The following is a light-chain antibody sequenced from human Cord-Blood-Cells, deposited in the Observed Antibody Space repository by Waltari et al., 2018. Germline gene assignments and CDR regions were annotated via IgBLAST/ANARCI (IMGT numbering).Light chain of an antibody. CDR2: DAS. CDR1: QSISSY. CDR3: QQNYSTPIFT. J-gene: IGKJ3*01. V-gene: IGKV1-39*01. Sequence: DIQMTQSPSSLSASVGDRVTITCRASQSISSYLNWYQQKPGKAPKPLIYDASSLQSGVPSRFSCSGSGTDFTLTISSLQPEDFATYYCQQNYSTPIFTFGPGTKVDIK.